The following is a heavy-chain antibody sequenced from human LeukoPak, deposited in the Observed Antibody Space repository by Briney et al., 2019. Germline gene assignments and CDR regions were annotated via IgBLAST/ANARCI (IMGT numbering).Heavy chain of an antibody. CDR3: ARGWFGEIPFLDF. Sequence: GASVKVSCKASGYTFNSYDINWVPQATGQGLEWMGWMNPNRANSGYAQKFQGRVTMHRDTSINTAYRELSSLTYEDTSVYYCARGWFGEIPFLDFWGQGTLVTVSS. CDR1: GYTFNSYD. CDR2: MNPNRANS. V-gene: IGHV1-8*01. J-gene: IGHJ4*02. D-gene: IGHD3-10*01.